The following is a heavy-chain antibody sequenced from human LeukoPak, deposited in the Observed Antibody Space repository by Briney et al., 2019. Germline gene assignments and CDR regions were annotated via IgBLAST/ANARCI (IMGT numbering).Heavy chain of an antibody. CDR3: ARGGTMVRGVNYMEGVRKEGWFDP. D-gene: IGHD3-10*01. CDR1: GYTFTGYY. CDR2: INPNSGGT. V-gene: IGHV1-2*02. Sequence: ASVKVSCKASGYTFTGYYMHWVRQAPGQGLEWMGWINPNSGGTNYAQKFQGRVTMTRDTSISTAYMELSRLRSDDTAVYYCARGGTMVRGVNYMEGVRKEGWFDPWGQGTLVTVSS. J-gene: IGHJ5*02.